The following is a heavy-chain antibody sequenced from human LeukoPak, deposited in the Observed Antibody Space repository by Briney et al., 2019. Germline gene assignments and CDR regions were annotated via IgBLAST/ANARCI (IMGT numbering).Heavy chain of an antibody. J-gene: IGHJ5*02. V-gene: IGHV4-4*08. CDR3: ARGGASCYGCHNWFDP. CDR2: IDKRGNT. D-gene: IGHD2-2*01. CDR1: GDSIRTDY. Sequence: SGTLSLTCSVYGDSIRTDYWSWIRQSPGKGLEWIGKIDKRGNTQYNPSFESRVTVSSDTSKNEFSLKLNSVTSADTAIYYCARGGASCYGCHNWFDPWGQGTRVTVPS.